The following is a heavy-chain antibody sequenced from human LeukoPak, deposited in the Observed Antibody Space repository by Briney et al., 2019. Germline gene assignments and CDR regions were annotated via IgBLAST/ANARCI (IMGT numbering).Heavy chain of an antibody. J-gene: IGHJ4*02. CDR2: MNPNGGNT. V-gene: IGHV1-8*01. D-gene: IGHD3-22*01. CDR1: GYTFTSYD. Sequence: ASVKVSCKASGYTFTSYDFNWVRQATGQGLEWMGWMNPNGGNTGYAQKFQGRVTMTRNTSISTAYMELSSLRSEDTAVYYCARGGDILFDSSGYISTPDYWGQGTLVTVSS. CDR3: ARGGDILFDSSGYISTPDY.